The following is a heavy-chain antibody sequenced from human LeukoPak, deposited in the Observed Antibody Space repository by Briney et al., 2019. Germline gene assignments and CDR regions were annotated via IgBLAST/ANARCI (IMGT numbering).Heavy chain of an antibody. D-gene: IGHD6-13*01. CDR3: ARGTKPYTTSWYGAFDI. CDR2: IYPADSDT. Sequence: GESLKISCKGSGYSFTNYWIGWVRQMPGKGLEWMGIIYPADSDTRYSPSFQGQVTISADKSISTAYLQWTSLKASDTAMYYCARGTKPYTTSWYGAFDIWGQGTMVTVSS. J-gene: IGHJ3*02. V-gene: IGHV5-51*01. CDR1: GYSFTNYW.